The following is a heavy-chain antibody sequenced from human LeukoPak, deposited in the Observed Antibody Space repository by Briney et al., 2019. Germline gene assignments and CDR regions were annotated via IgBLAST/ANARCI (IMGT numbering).Heavy chain of an antibody. CDR1: GYTFTTNG. CDR3: ARGVPQYDFWSGYYYYYGMDV. J-gene: IGHJ6*02. V-gene: IGHV1-18*01. CDR2: ISAYNGNT. Sequence: ASVKVSCKASGYTFTTNGISWVRQAPGQGLEWMGWISAYNGNTNYAQKLQGRVTMTTDTSTSTAYMELRSLRSDDTAVYYCARGVPQYDFWSGYYYYYGMDVWGQGTTVTVSS. D-gene: IGHD3-3*01.